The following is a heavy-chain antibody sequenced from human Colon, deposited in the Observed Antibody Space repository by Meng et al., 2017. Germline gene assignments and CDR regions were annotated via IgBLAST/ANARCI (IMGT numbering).Heavy chain of an antibody. J-gene: IGHJ4*02. CDR1: CYTFTASF. Sequence: QVQLVQAGGEVKKPGASVKLSCGASCYTFTASFMQWVRQAPGQRLEWMGRVNSDNGDTDYSQRFQDRVSISRDTSATTAYMELSSLRSEDTAVYYCATGPEFVSTLDFWGQGTLVTVSS. D-gene: IGHD3-16*02. CDR3: ATGPEFVSTLDF. V-gene: IGHV1-3*04. CDR2: VNSDNGDT.